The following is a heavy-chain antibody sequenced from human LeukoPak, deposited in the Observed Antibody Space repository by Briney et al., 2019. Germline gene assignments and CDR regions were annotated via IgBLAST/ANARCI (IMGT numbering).Heavy chain of an antibody. CDR3: ARAYSSSWYYQADAFDI. J-gene: IGHJ3*02. CDR1: GYTFANYP. V-gene: IGHV7-4-1*02. Sequence: ASVKVSCKASGYTFANYPMNWVRQAPGQGLEWLGRINTNTGNPTYAQGFTGRFVFSLDTSVSTAYLQISSLKAEDTAVYYCARAYSSSWYYQADAFDIWGQGTMVTVSS. D-gene: IGHD6-13*01. CDR2: INTNTGNP.